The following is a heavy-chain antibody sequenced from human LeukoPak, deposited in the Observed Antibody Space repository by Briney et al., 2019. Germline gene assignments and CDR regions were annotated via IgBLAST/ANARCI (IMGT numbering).Heavy chain of an antibody. CDR1: GYTFTNYA. Sequence: ASVTVSCKGSGYTFTNYAVHWVRQAPGQRLEWLGWINPGNGDTKYSQNFQGRVTVTSDTSAATAYVELNSLTSEDTAVYYCARERWHCRVNCYSVYYYALDVWGQGTTATVSS. V-gene: IGHV1-3*01. D-gene: IGHD2-15*01. CDR2: INPGNGDT. CDR3: ARERWHCRVNCYSVYYYALDV. J-gene: IGHJ6*02.